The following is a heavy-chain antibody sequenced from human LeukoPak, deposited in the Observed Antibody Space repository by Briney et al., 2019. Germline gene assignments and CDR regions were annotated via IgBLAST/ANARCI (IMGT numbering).Heavy chain of an antibody. CDR1: GFTFSSYW. CDR3: ATYDILTRYLGGFYY. Sequence: GRSLRLSCAASGFTFSSYWMHWVRQAPGKGLGWVSRINSDGSSTIYADSVKGRFTISRDNAKNTLYLQMNSLRAEDTAVYYCATYDILTRYLGGFYYWGQGTLVTVSS. J-gene: IGHJ4*02. V-gene: IGHV3-74*01. D-gene: IGHD3-9*01. CDR2: INSDGSST.